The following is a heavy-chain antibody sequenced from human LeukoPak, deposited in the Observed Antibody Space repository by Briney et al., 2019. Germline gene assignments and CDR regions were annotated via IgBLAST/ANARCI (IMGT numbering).Heavy chain of an antibody. CDR3: VRSDGGNPLTN. Sequence: GGSLRLSCAAFGFTFRSYNMIWVRQAPGKGLEWVSNIDGASTFIYYADSVKGRFTISRDNAKNSPYLQMNSLRAEDTAVYYCVRSDGGNPLTNWGQGTLVTVSS. CDR1: GFTFRSYN. V-gene: IGHV3-21*05. J-gene: IGHJ4*02. CDR2: IDGASTFI. D-gene: IGHD4-23*01.